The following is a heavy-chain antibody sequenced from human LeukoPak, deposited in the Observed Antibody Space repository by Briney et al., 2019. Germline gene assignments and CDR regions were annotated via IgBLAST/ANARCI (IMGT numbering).Heavy chain of an antibody. J-gene: IGHJ4*02. V-gene: IGHV1-18*01. CDR1: GYTFTSYG. D-gene: IGHD6-19*01. CDR3: ATQGIAVAGTHYGY. CDR2: ISAYNGNT. Sequence: ASVKVSCKASGYTFTSYGISWVRQASGQGLEWMGWISAYNGNTNYAQKLQGRVTMTTDTSTSTAYMELRSLRSDDTAVYYCATQGIAVAGTHYGYWGQGTLVTVSS.